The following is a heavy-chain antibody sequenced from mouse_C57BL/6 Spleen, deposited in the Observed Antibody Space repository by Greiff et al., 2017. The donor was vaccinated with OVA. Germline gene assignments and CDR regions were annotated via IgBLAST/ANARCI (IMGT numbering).Heavy chain of an antibody. CDR3: ARGTYFDF. CDR1: GYTFTGYW. CDR2: ILPGSGST. J-gene: IGHJ1*03. Sequence: QVQLQQSGAELMKPGASVKLSCKASGYTFTGYWIEWVTPRPGHGLEWIGEILPGSGSTYSNEKFKGKATFTADTSSNTAYIQLSSLTTEDTAIYYCARGTYFDFWGTGTTVTVSS. V-gene: IGHV1-9*01.